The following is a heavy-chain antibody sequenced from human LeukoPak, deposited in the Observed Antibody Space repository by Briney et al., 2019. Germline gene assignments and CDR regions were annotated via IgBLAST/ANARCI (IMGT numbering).Heavy chain of an antibody. Sequence: PSETLSLTCTVSGDSTSSYYWSWIRQPPGKGLEWIGYIYYSGSTNYNPSLKSRVTISVDTSKNQFSLKLNSVTAADTAVYYCARGTRDGYSIHFDYWGQGTLVTVSS. V-gene: IGHV4-59*01. CDR1: GDSTSSYY. D-gene: IGHD5-24*01. J-gene: IGHJ4*02. CDR3: ARGTRDGYSIHFDY. CDR2: IYYSGST.